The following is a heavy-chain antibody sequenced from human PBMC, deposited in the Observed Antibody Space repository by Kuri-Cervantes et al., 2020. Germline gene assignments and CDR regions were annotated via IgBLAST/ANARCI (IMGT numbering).Heavy chain of an antibody. CDR2: ISGSGGST. Sequence: ETLSLTCAASGFTFSSYAMSWVRQAPGKGLEWVSAISGSGGSTYYADSVKGRFTTSRDNSKNTLYLQMNSLRAEDTAVYYCAKIGTMVRGVIPPDLDYWGQGTLVTVSS. J-gene: IGHJ4*02. V-gene: IGHV3-23*01. CDR1: GFTFSSYA. D-gene: IGHD3-10*01. CDR3: AKIGTMVRGVIPPDLDY.